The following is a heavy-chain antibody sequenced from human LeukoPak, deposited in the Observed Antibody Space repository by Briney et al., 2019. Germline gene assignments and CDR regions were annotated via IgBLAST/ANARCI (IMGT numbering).Heavy chain of an antibody. J-gene: IGHJ3*02. CDR2: INPNSGGI. D-gene: IGHD3-16*02. V-gene: IGHV1-2*04. CDR1: GYTFTGYY. CDR3: ARDLSPLRLGELSLFGAFDI. Sequence: ASVKVSCKASGYTFTGYYMHWVRQAPGQGLEWMGWINPNSGGINYAQKFQGWVTMTRDTSISTAYMELSRLRSDDTAVYYCARDLSPLRLGELSLFGAFDIWGQGTMVTVSS.